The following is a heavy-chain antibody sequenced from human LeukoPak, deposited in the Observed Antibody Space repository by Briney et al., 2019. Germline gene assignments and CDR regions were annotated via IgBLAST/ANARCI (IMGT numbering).Heavy chain of an antibody. D-gene: IGHD3-10*01. J-gene: IGHJ6*02. V-gene: IGHV3-30*02. CDR3: AKDPLYYGSGSYYNRNYYYYYGMDV. CDR2: IWYDGSNK. CDR1: GFTFSSYA. Sequence: GGSLRLSCAASGFTFSSYAMSWVRQAPGKGLEWVALIWYDGSNKYYADSVKGRFTISRDNSKNTLYLQMNSLRAEDTAVYYCAKDPLYYGSGSYYNRNYYYYYGMDVWGQGTTVTVSS.